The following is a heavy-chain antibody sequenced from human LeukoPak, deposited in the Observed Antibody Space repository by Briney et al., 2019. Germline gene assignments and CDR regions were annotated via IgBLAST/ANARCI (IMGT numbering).Heavy chain of an antibody. CDR2: IYYSGST. V-gene: IGHV4-39*07. J-gene: IGHJ5*02. D-gene: IGHD6-19*01. CDR1: GGSISSSSYY. Sequence: PSETLSLTCTVSGGSISSSSYYWGWIRQPPGKGLEWIGSIYYSGSTYYNPSLKSRVTISVDTSKNQFSLKLSSVTAADTAVYYCARLSAKISSGWYGRNWFDPWGQGTLVTVSS. CDR3: ARLSAKISSGWYGRNWFDP.